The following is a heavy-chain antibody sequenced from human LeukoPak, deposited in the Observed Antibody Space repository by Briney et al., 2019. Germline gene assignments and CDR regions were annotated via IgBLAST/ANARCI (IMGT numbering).Heavy chain of an antibody. J-gene: IGHJ4*02. CDR2: IYPDDSDT. V-gene: IGHV5-51*01. CDR3: AIGRGGQQLGDY. CDR1: ESSFPNYC. Sequence: GASLEISCKPSESSFPNYCIGWVRQLPGKGLEWMGIIYPDDSDTRYSPSFQGQVTISADTSISTAYLQWSSLQASDTAMYYCAIGRGGQQLGDYWGQGTLVTVSS. D-gene: IGHD6-13*01.